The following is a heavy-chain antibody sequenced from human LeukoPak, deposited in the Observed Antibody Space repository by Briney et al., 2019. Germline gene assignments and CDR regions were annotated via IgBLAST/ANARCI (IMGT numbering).Heavy chain of an antibody. CDR3: ARDLTGEVLDWFDP. CDR2: IYYSGST. CDR1: GGSISSSSYY. Sequence: SETLSLTCTVSGGSISSSSYYWGWIRQPPGKGLEWIGSIYYSGSTYYNPSLKSRVTISVVTSKNQFSLKLSSVTAADTAVYYCARDLTGEVLDWFDPWGQGTLVTVSS. D-gene: IGHD7-27*01. J-gene: IGHJ5*02. V-gene: IGHV4-39*07.